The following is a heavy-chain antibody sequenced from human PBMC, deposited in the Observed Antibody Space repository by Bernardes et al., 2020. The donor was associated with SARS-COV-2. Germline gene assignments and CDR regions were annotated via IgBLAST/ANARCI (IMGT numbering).Heavy chain of an antibody. J-gene: IGHJ4*02. D-gene: IGHD3-10*01. CDR2: IDPDGSMT. CDR3: ARGGSGAPMAPGM. CDR1: GFTFSVYW. V-gene: IGHV3-74*01. Sequence: GGSLRLSCAASGFTFSVYWMHWVRQGPGKGLVWVSRIDPDGSMTNYADSVQGRFTIFRDNAKNTVHLQLNSVRAEDTAVYYCARGGSGAPMAPGMGGQGTLVTVSS.